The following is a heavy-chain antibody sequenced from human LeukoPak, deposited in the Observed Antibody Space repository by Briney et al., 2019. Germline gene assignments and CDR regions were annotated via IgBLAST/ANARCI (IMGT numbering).Heavy chain of an antibody. J-gene: IGHJ4*02. V-gene: IGHV4-59*11. CDR3: ATIKRGNIFGYFDF. Sequence: SETLSLTCAVSGASMNTHYWSWIRQPPGKGLGWIGYMLDTVTTKDNPSLKSRFTLSADTSKNQFSLRLTPVTAADTAVYYCATIKRGNIFGYFDFWGQGIPVTVSS. CDR1: GASMNTHY. D-gene: IGHD5-18*01. CDR2: MLDTVTT.